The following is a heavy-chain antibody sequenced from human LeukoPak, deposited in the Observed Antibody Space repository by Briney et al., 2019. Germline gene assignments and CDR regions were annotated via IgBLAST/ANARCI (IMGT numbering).Heavy chain of an antibody. D-gene: IGHD5-18*01. J-gene: IGHJ4*02. CDR2: TYYKSKWYN. V-gene: IGHV6-1*01. CDR1: GDSVSSNSAA. Sequence: SQTLSLTCAISGDSVSSNSAAWNWIRQSPSRGLERLGRTYYKSKWYNDYAVSVKSRITINPDTSKNQFSLQLNSVTPEDTAVYYCARDLNTGMGSHFDYWGQGTLVTVSS. CDR3: ARDLNTGMGSHFDY.